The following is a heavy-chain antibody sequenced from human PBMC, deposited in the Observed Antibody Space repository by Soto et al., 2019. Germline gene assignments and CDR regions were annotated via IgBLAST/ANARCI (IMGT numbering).Heavy chain of an antibody. CDR3: AYQDTTIVVVPAAMSGAGNWFDP. CDR1: GGTFSSYA. Sequence: GASVKVSCKASGGTFSSYAISWVRQAPGQGLEWMGGIIPIFGTANYAQKFQGRVTITADESTSTAYMELSSLRSEDTAVYYCAYQDTTIVVVPAAMSGAGNWFDPWGQGTLVTVSS. D-gene: IGHD2-2*01. J-gene: IGHJ5*02. CDR2: IIPIFGTA. V-gene: IGHV1-69*13.